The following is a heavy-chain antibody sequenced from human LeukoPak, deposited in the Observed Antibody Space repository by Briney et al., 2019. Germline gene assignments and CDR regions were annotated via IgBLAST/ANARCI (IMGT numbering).Heavy chain of an antibody. CDR3: ARGGWIQLWKDYFYY. D-gene: IGHD5-18*01. CDR1: GGSFSGYY. Sequence: PSETLSLTCAVYGGSFSGYYWSWIRQPPGKGLEWIGEINHSGSTNYNPSLKSRGTISVDTSKNQFSLKLSSVTAADTAVYYCARGGWIQLWKDYFYYWGQGTLVTVSS. CDR2: INHSGST. J-gene: IGHJ4*02. V-gene: IGHV4-34*01.